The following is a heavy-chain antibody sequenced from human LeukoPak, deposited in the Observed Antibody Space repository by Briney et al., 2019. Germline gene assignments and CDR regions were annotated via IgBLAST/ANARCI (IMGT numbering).Heavy chain of an antibody. CDR1: GFTFSSYS. Sequence: QAGGSLRLSCAASGFTFSSYSMNWVRQAPGKGLEWVSYISSSSSTIYYADSVKGRFTISRDNAKNSLYLQMNSLRAEDTAVYYCARVGPRTQDLFLFDYWGQGTLVTVSS. J-gene: IGHJ4*02. V-gene: IGHV3-48*01. D-gene: IGHD3-3*01. CDR2: ISSSSSTI. CDR3: ARVGPRTQDLFLFDY.